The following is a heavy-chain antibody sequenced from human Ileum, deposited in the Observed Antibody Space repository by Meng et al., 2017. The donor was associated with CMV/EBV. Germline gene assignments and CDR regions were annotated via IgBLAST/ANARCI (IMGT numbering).Heavy chain of an antibody. D-gene: IGHD6-13*01. CDR1: GYTFTSYD. CDR2: MNPNSGNT. CDR3: ARGMSPGIAAAGIWSYYYGMYV. Sequence: ASVKVSCKASGYTFTSYDINWVRQATGQGLEWMGWMNPNSGNTGYAQKFQGRVTMTRNTSIRTAYMELSSLRSEDTAVYYCARGMSPGIAAAGIWSYYYGMYVWGQGTTVTVSS. V-gene: IGHV1-8*01. J-gene: IGHJ6*01.